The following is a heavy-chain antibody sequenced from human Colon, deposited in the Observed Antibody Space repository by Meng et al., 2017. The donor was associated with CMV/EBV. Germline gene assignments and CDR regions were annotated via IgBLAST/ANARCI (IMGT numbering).Heavy chain of an antibody. V-gene: IGHV3-23*01. D-gene: IGHD6-13*01. CDR2: ISGSGGST. Sequence: TGFTFSSYTVGWVRQAPGKGLEWVSAISGSGGSTYYADSVKGRFTISRDNSKNTLYLQMNSLRAEDTAVYYCAKDVRAAAAGWFDPWGQGTLVTVSS. CDR1: GFTFSSYT. CDR3: AKDVRAAAAGWFDP. J-gene: IGHJ5*02.